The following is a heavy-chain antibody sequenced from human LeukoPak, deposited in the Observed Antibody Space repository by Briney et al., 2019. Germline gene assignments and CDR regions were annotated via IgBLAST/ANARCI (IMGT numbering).Heavy chain of an antibody. CDR2: ITSSSSYI. V-gene: IGHV3-21*04. J-gene: IGHJ4*02. CDR1: GFTFSSYT. D-gene: IGHD2-21*02. CDR3: AKTTYCGGDCYSWYFDY. Sequence: PGGSLRLTCAASGFTFSSYTMNWVRQAPGKGPEWVSSITSSSSYIYYADSVKGRFTISRDNARNSLYLQMNSLRAEDTAVYHCAKTTYCGGDCYSWYFDYWGQGTLVTVSS.